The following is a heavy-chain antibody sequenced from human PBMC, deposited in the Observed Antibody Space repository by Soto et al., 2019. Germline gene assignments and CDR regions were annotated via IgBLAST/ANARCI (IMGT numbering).Heavy chain of an antibody. J-gene: IGHJ4*02. CDR3: ARSDGRY. V-gene: IGHV4-59*01. Sequence: PSETLSLTCTVSGGSISGYYWSWFRQPPGKGLEWIAYIYYSGSTNYNPSLKSRVTISVDTSKNQFSLKLSSVTAADTAVYYCARSDGRYWGQGTLVTVSS. CDR2: IYYSGST. CDR1: GGSISGYY.